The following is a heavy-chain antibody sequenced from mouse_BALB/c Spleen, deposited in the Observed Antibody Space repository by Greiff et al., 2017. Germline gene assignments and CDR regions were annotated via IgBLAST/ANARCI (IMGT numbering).Heavy chain of an antibody. V-gene: IGHV1-82*01. CDR1: GYAFSSSW. CDR3: ARSTMIIAMDY. Sequence: QVQLKESGPELVKPGASVKISCKASGYAFSSSWMNWVKQRPGQGLEWIGRIYPGDGDTNYNGKFKGKATLTADKSSSTAYMQLSSLTSVDSAVYFCARSTMIIAMDYWGQGTSVTVSS. CDR2: IYPGDGDT. D-gene: IGHD2-4*01. J-gene: IGHJ4*01.